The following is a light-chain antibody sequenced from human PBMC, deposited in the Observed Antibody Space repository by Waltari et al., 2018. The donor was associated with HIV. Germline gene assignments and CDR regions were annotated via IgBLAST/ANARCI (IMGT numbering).Light chain of an antibody. CDR1: QSITTS. CDR3: QQYHDYST. CDR2: KAS. J-gene: IGKJ1*01. V-gene: IGKV1-5*03. Sequence: ASVGDRVTITCRASQSITTSLDWYQQKPGKAPKFLIYKASSLNSGVPSRFSGRGSGTDFTLTINSLQSDDFATYYCQQYHDYSTFGQGTKVEI.